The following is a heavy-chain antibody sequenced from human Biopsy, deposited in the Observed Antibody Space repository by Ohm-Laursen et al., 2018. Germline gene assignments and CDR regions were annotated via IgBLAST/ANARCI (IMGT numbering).Heavy chain of an antibody. D-gene: IGHD3-3*01. CDR1: GYTFTTYG. CDR3: ARELGDFWGGRQFDF. CDR2: IEPKSGGT. Sequence: SSVKVSCNVSGYTFTTYGISWVRQAPGQGLEWMGWIEPKSGGTNYAQKFQGRVTMTRDTSISTTYMELRRLTSDDTAVFYCARELGDFWGGRQFDFWGQGTLVTVSS. J-gene: IGHJ5*01. V-gene: IGHV1-2*02.